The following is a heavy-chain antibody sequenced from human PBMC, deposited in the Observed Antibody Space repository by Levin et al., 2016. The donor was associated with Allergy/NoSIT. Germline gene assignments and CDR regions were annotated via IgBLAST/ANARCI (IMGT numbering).Heavy chain of an antibody. V-gene: IGHV3-48*04. CDR3: ARDEVHYTVLYYYGMDV. Sequence: VRQAPGKGLEWVSYISSSSSTIYYADSVKGRFTISRDNAKNSLYLQMNSLRAEDTAVYYCARDEVHYTVLYYYGMDVWGQGTTVTVSS. J-gene: IGHJ6*02. CDR2: ISSSSSTI. D-gene: IGHD3-10*01.